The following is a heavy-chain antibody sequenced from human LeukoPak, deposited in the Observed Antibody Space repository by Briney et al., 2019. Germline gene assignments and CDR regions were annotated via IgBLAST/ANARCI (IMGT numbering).Heavy chain of an antibody. CDR3: ARDPGAAGYDY. CDR2: IYYSGST. J-gene: IGHJ4*02. CDR1: GGSISSYY. D-gene: IGHD6-25*01. Sequence: PSETLSLTCTVSGGSISSYYWSWIRQPPGKGLEWIGYIYYSGSTNYNPSLKSRVTISVDTSKNQFSLKLSSVTAADTAVYYCARDPGAAGYDYWGQGTLVTVSS. V-gene: IGHV4-59*01.